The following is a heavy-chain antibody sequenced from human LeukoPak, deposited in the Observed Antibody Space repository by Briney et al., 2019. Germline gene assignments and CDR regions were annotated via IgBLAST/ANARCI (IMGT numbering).Heavy chain of an antibody. CDR3: ARGGSTYFQH. V-gene: IGHV3-74*01. J-gene: IGHJ1*01. CDR2: IHSDGSST. Sequence: PGGSLRLSCVASGFTLSSYWMHWVRQASGKGLVWVSRIHSDGSSTNYADSVKGRHTISRDNAKNTLFLQMNSLRAEDTAVYYCARGGSTYFQHWGQGTLVTVSS. D-gene: IGHD5/OR15-5a*01. CDR1: GFTLSSYW.